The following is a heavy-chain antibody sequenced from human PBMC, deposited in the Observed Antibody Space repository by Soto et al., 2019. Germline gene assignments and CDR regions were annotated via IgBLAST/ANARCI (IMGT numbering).Heavy chain of an antibody. CDR1: GFTFTTYV. CDR3: ATYREGSYAPPYDY. J-gene: IGHJ4*02. Sequence: GGSLRLSCAASGFTFTTYVMSWVRQAPGKGLEWVSSISAYGGTFYADSVKGRFTISRDNSKNTMYLQMNSLRDDDMAVYYCATYREGSYAPPYDYWGQGTVVTVPQ. V-gene: IGHV3-23*01. CDR2: ISAYGGT. D-gene: IGHD3-16*01.